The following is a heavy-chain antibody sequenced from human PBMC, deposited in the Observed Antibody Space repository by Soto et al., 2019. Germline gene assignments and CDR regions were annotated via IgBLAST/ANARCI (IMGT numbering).Heavy chain of an antibody. CDR1: GGTLKNSA. J-gene: IGHJ4*02. Sequence: GASVKVSCKASGGTLKNSAISWVRQAPGQRLEWMGRINIGDGNTKYSQRFQGRVTITRDTSASTAYMDLSSLTSDDTAVYYCARGASSSWTSLDYWGQGTLVTVSS. CDR2: INIGDGNT. CDR3: ARGASSSWTSLDY. D-gene: IGHD6-13*01. V-gene: IGHV1-3*04.